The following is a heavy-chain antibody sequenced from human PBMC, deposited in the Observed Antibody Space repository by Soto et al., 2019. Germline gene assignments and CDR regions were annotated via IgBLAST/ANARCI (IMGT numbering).Heavy chain of an antibody. CDR2: IYYSGST. J-gene: IGHJ6*02. D-gene: IGHD4-4*01. CDR3: ARDTYSNYLSYYYGMDV. V-gene: IGHV4-59*01. Sequence: TLSLTCTVSGGSISSYYWSWIRQPPGKGLEWIGYIYYSGSTNYSPSLKSRVTISVDTSKNQFSLKLSSVTAADTAVYYCARDTYSNYLSYYYGMDVWGQGTTVTVSS. CDR1: GGSISSYY.